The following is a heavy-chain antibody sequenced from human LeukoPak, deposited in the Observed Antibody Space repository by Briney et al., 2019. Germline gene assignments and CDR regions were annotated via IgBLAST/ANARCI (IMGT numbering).Heavy chain of an antibody. CDR1: GGSISSYY. CDR2: IYYSGST. CDR3: ARGKRAAAGRGLSFDY. D-gene: IGHD6-13*01. V-gene: IGHV4-59*12. Sequence: PSETLSLTCTVSGGSISSYYWSWIRQPPGKGLERIGYIYYSGSTNYNPSLKSRVTISVDTSKNQFSLKLSSVTAADTAVYYCARGKRAAAGRGLSFDYWGQGTLVTVSS. J-gene: IGHJ4*02.